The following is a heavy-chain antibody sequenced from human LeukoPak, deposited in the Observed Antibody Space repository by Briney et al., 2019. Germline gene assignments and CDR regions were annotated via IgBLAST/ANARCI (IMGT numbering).Heavy chain of an antibody. Sequence: PSETLSLTCAVSGGSISSSNWWSWVRQPPGKGLEWIGEFYHSGYTNYNPSLKSRVTISVDRSKNQFSLKLASVTAADTAVYYCARAAYGDYTLDYWGQGTLVTVSS. V-gene: IGHV4-4*02. CDR3: ARAAYGDYTLDY. J-gene: IGHJ4*02. D-gene: IGHD4-17*01. CDR1: GGSISSSNW. CDR2: FYHSGYT.